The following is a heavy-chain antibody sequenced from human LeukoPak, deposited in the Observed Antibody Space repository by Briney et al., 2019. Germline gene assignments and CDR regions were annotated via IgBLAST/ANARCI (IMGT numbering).Heavy chain of an antibody. Sequence: PGGSLRLSCAASGFTFSDYYMSWIRQAPGKGLEWVSYISSSCSTIYYADSVKGRFTISRDNAKNSLYLQMNSLRAEDTAVYYWARGKIRESTAEPRAEFDYWGQGNLVNGSS. J-gene: IGHJ4*02. V-gene: IGHV3-11*04. CDR1: GFTFSDYY. D-gene: IGHD1-14*01. CDR2: ISSSCSTI. CDR3: ARGKIRESTAEPRAEFDY.